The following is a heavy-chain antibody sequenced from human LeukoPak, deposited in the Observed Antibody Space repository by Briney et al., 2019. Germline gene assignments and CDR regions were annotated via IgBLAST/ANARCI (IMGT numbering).Heavy chain of an antibody. CDR3: AKDRGYSYGYFDY. V-gene: IGHV3-53*05. Sequence: GGSLRLSCAASGFTVSSNYMSWARQAPGKGLEWVSVIYSGGSTYYADSVKGRFTISRDNSKNTLYLQMNSLRAEDTALYYCAKDRGYSYGYFDYWGQGTLVTVSS. J-gene: IGHJ4*02. D-gene: IGHD5-18*01. CDR1: GFTVSSNY. CDR2: IYSGGST.